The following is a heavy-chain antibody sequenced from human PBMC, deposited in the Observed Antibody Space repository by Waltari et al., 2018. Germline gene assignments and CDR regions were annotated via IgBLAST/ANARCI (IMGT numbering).Heavy chain of an antibody. V-gene: IGHV1-3*01. J-gene: IGHJ4*02. CDR3: ASFFGVVTLPTY. Sequence: QVQLVQSGAEVKKPGASVKVSCKASGYTFTSYAMHWVRQAPGQRLEWMGWINAGNGNTKDSQKFQGRVTITRDTSASTAYMELSSLRSEDTAVYYCASFFGVVTLPTYWGQGTLVTVSS. CDR2: INAGNGNT. D-gene: IGHD3-3*01. CDR1: GYTFTSYA.